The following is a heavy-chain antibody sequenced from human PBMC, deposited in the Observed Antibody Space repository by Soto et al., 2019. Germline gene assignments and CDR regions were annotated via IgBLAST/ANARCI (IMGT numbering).Heavy chain of an antibody. CDR3: ARGIWQQLEPAFDI. J-gene: IGHJ3*02. Sequence: GESLKISCKGSGYSFIDYWIGWVRQVPGKGLEWMGVIYPGDSDTRYSPSFQGHVTISADKSISTAYLQWSSLKASDTAMYYCARGIWQQLEPAFDIWGQGTMVTVSS. D-gene: IGHD6-13*01. V-gene: IGHV5-51*01. CDR1: GYSFIDYW. CDR2: IYPGDSDT.